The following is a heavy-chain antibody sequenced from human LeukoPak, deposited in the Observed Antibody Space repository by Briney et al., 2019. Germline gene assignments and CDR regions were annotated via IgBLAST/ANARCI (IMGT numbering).Heavy chain of an antibody. CDR3: ARVRELLGEYYYYGMDV. D-gene: IGHD2-15*01. CDR2: INHSGST. V-gene: IGHV4-34*01. J-gene: IGHJ6*01. Sequence: SETLSLTCAVYGGSFSGYSWSWIRQPPGKGLEWIGEINHSGSTNYNPSLKSRVTISVDTSTNQFSLKLSSVTAADTAVYYCARVRELLGEYYYYGMDVWGQGTTVTVSS. CDR1: GGSFSGYS.